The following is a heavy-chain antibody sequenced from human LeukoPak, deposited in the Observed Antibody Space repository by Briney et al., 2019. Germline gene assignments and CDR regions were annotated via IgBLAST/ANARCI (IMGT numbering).Heavy chain of an antibody. CDR1: GGSISSYY. CDR3: ATSAYPSGWYGV. CDR2: IYYSGDT. D-gene: IGHD6-19*01. V-gene: IGHV4-59*08. J-gene: IGHJ4*02. Sequence: SETLSLTCTVSGGSISSYYWSWIRQPPGKGLEWIGYIYYSGDTNYNPSLKSRVTISVDTSKNQFSLKLSSVTAADTAVYYCATSAYPSGWYGVWGQGTLVTVSS.